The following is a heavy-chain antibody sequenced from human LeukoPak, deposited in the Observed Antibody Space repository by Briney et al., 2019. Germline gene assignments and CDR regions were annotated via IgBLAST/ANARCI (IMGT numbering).Heavy chain of an antibody. Sequence: PGGSLRLSCTGSGFTFTNYWMAWVRQAPGKGLEWVGNIKQDGREKHQVDSVKGRFHICRDNAKHSLPQQMNSLRADDTALYYCARDMKLELPASSGYFYGMDVWGQGTTVTVSS. CDR2: IKQDGREK. J-gene: IGHJ6*02. V-gene: IGHV3-7*01. CDR1: GFTFTNYW. CDR3: ARDMKLELPASSGYFYGMDV. D-gene: IGHD1-7*01.